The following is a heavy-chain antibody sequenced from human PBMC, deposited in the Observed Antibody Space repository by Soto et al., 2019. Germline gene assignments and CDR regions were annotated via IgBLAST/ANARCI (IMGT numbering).Heavy chain of an antibody. J-gene: IGHJ1*01. CDR3: ARDAYCGGDCPWPKYFQH. V-gene: IGHV3-48*01. CDR2: IGSSSSTI. Sequence: PGGSLRLSCAASGFTFSSYSMNRVRQAPGKGLEWVSYIGSSSSTIYYADSVKGRFTISRHNSKNTLYLQMNSLRAEDTAVYYCARDAYCGGDCPWPKYFQHWGQGTLVTVSS. CDR1: GFTFSSYS. D-gene: IGHD2-21*02.